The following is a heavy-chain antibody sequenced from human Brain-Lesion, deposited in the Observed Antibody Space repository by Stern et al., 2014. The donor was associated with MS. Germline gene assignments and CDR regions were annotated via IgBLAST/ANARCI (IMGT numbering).Heavy chain of an antibody. J-gene: IGHJ3*02. V-gene: IGHV4-61*02. CDR1: GGSISSGNYY. CDR3: ARGNYDVLTDNGGHGFEI. Sequence: QVQLQESGPGLVKPSQTLSLTCTVSGGSISSGNYYWSWLRQPAGEGLEWIGRIYSSGSTQYNPPLKSRVTISPDTSTNPFAPRLSSVTAADTAVYYCARGNYDVLTDNGGHGFEIWGQGTMVTVSS. CDR2: IYSSGST. D-gene: IGHD3-9*01.